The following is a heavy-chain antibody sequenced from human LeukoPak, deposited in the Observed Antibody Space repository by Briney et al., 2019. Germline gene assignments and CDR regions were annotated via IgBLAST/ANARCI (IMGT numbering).Heavy chain of an antibody. J-gene: IGHJ6*02. V-gene: IGHV3-48*02. CDR1: GFTFSSYA. CDR2: ISSSSSTI. D-gene: IGHD3-22*01. CDR3: ARGGSGYGDYSYFYGMDV. Sequence: PGGSLRLSCAASGFTFSSYAMSWVRQAPGKGLEWVSYISSSSSTIYYADSVKGRFTISSDSAKNSLDLQMNSLRDEDTAVYYCARGGSGYGDYSYFYGMDVWGQGTTVTVSS.